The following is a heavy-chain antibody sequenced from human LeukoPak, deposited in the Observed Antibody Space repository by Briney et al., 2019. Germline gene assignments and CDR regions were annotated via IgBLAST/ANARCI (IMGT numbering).Heavy chain of an antibody. Sequence: GGSLRLSCAASGFTFSSYGMHWVRQAPGKGLEWVAFIRYDGSNKYYAGSVKGRFTISRDNSKNTLYLQMNSLRAGDTAVYYCAKLRVRGVLRVKSFDYWGQGTLVTVSS. CDR1: GFTFSSYG. CDR3: AKLRVRGVLRVKSFDY. J-gene: IGHJ4*02. V-gene: IGHV3-30*02. CDR2: IRYDGSNK. D-gene: IGHD3-10*01.